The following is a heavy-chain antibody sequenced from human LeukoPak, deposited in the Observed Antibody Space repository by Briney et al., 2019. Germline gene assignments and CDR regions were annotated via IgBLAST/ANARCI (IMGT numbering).Heavy chain of an antibody. CDR2: IYYSGST. D-gene: IGHD3-16*01. CDR1: GGSISSGGYY. V-gene: IGHV4-31*03. CDR3: ARGSGERYRWFDP. J-gene: IGHJ5*02. Sequence: PSETLSLTCTVSGGSISSGGYYWSWIRQHPGKGLEWIGYIYYSGSTYYNPSLKSRVTISVDTFKNQFSLKLSSVTAADTAVYYCARGSGERYRWFDPWGQGTLVTVSS.